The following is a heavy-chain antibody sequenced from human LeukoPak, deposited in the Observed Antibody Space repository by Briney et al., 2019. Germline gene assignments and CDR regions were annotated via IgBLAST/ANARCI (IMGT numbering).Heavy chain of an antibody. CDR1: GFTFSNYA. CDR2: ISGSGGNT. D-gene: IGHD2-15*01. V-gene: IGHV3-23*01. J-gene: IGHJ4*02. CDR3: AKAGAVVVVAAKYFDY. Sequence: PGGTLRLSCAASGFTFSNYAMSWVRQAPGKGLEWVSAISGSGGNTYYADSVKGRFTISRDNSRNTLYPQMHGLRAEDTAVYYCAKAGAVVVVAAKYFDYWGQGTLVTVSS.